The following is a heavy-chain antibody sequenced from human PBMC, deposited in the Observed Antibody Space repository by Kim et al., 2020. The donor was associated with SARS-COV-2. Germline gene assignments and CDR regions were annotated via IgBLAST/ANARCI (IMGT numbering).Heavy chain of an antibody. CDR2: MNPNSGNT. D-gene: IGHD6-6*01. CDR1: GYIFSSYD. V-gene: IGHV1-8*01. J-gene: IGHJ4*02. CDR3: ARGGRGSSRLDY. Sequence: ASVKVSCKASGYIFSSYDINWVRQASGQGLEWMGWMNPNSGNTGYAQKFQGRVTMTRNTSISAAYMELSSLTSEDTAVYYCARGGRGSSRLDYWGQGSLLTVSS.